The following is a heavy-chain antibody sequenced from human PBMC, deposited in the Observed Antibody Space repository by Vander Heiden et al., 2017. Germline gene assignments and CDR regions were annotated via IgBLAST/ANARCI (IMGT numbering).Heavy chain of an antibody. V-gene: IGHV4-30-4*01. CDR2: MYNSGVT. Sequence: QVHLQESGPGLVKPSQTLSLTCTVSGGSVSSGDYYWSWFRQPPGKGLEWVGYMYNSGVTYYNPSLKSRVTISPDTSENQFSLRLSSVTAADTAVYYCVRTEYGSGTYFQHWGQGTLVTVSS. J-gene: IGHJ1*01. CDR3: VRTEYGSGTYFQH. D-gene: IGHD3-10*01. CDR1: GGSVSSGDYY.